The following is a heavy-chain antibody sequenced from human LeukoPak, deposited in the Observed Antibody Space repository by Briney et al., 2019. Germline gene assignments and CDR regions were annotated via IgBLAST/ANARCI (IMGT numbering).Heavy chain of an antibody. CDR1: GHTFSNYA. D-gene: IGHD6-19*01. J-gene: IGHJ4*02. V-gene: IGHV3-23*01. CDR3: ARDPVAVTGTFYFGY. Sequence: GGSLRLSCAVSGHTFSNYAMNWVRQAPGKGLEWVLGVSGGGRSTYYADSVKGRFTISRDNSKNTLYLQMNSLRAEDTAVYYCARDPVAVTGTFYFGYWGQRTLVTVSS. CDR2: VSGGGRST.